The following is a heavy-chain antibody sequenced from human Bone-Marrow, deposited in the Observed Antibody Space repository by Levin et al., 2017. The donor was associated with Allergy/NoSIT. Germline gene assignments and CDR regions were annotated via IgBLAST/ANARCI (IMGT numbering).Heavy chain of an antibody. CDR3: AKLATAGHFDS. J-gene: IGHJ4*02. Sequence: GGSLRLSCAASGFSFGGFGMHWVRQAPGKGLEWVAVISHDGTKKYFGDSVKGRFTISRDNSKNTLYLQMTSLRAEDTAVYYCAKLATAGHFDSWGQGTLVTVSS. CDR2: ISHDGTKK. D-gene: IGHD6-13*01. CDR1: GFSFGGFG. V-gene: IGHV3-30*18.